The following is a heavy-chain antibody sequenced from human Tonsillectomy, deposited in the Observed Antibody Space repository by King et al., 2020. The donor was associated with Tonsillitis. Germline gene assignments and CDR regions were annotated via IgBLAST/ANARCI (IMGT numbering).Heavy chain of an antibody. J-gene: IGHJ5*02. CDR3: AKDSRGDVVNWIDP. CDR1: GFTFSSYA. V-gene: IGHV3-23*04. CDR2: ISGSGGST. Sequence: VQLVESGGGLVQPGGSLRLSCAASGFTFSSYAMSWVRQTPGKGLEWVSTISGSGGSTHYADSVKGRFTISRDNSKNTLYLQMNSLRAEDTAVYYCAKDSRGDVVNWIDPWGQGTLVTVSS. D-gene: IGHD2-2*01.